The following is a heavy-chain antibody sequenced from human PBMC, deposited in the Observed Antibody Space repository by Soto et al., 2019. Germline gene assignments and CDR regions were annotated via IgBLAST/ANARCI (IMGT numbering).Heavy chain of an antibody. Sequence: PGEALTISCKGSGYSFTSYWISWVRQMPGKGLEWRGRIDPSDSYTNYNPSFQGHVTISADKSISTAYLQWSSLKASDTAMYYCARPRGGQLPFAFDIWGKGTMVTVS. J-gene: IGHJ3*02. CDR2: IDPSDSYT. V-gene: IGHV5-10-1*01. CDR1: GYSFTSYW. CDR3: ARPRGGQLPFAFDI. D-gene: IGHD1-1*01.